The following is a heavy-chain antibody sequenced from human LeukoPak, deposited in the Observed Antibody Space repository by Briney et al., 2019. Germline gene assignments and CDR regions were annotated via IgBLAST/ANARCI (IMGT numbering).Heavy chain of an antibody. Sequence: ASVKVSCKASGYTFTGYYMHWVRQAPGQGLEWMGWINPNSGGTNYAQKFQGSVTMTRDTSTSTVYMELSSLRSEDTAVYYCARDFPPAYYYDSSGYNSRALDYWGQGTLVTVSS. CDR1: GYTFTGYY. D-gene: IGHD3-22*01. CDR3: ARDFPPAYYYDSSGYNSRALDY. V-gene: IGHV1-2*02. CDR2: INPNSGGT. J-gene: IGHJ4*02.